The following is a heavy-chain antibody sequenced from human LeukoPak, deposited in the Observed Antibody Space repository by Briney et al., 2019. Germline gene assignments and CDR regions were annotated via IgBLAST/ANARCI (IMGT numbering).Heavy chain of an antibody. J-gene: IGHJ4*02. V-gene: IGHV3-30-3*01. CDR3: ASSNEFYYDTSTYVDY. D-gene: IGHD3-22*01. Sequence: GMSLRLSCAASGFPFSRYAVHWVRQAPGKGLEWVALKSHDGGIEDYADSVKGRFTISRDNSRSTLYLQMNSLKPEDTAVYYCASSNEFYYDTSTYVDYWGQGTLVTVSS. CDR1: GFPFSRYA. CDR2: KSHDGGIE.